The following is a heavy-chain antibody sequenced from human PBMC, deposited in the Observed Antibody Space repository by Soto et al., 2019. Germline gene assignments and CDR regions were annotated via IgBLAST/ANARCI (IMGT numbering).Heavy chain of an antibody. V-gene: IGHV4-39*01. J-gene: IGHJ6*02. CDR2: IYYSGST. CDR3: ASARDSGYDWNYYYGMDV. D-gene: IGHD5-12*01. Sequence: SETLSLTCTVSGGSISSSSYYWGWIRQPPGKGLEWIGSIYYSGSTYYNPSLKSRVTISVDTSKNQFSLKLSSVTAADTAVYYCASARDSGYDWNYYYGMDVWGQGTTVTVSS. CDR1: GGSISSSSYY.